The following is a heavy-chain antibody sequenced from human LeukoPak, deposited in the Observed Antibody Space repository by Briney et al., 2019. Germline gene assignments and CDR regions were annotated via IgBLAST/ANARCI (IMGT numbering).Heavy chain of an antibody. J-gene: IGHJ4*02. V-gene: IGHV3-74*01. Sequence: PGGSLRLSCSASGFTFSSYWMHWVRQAPGKGLEWVSHINNDGSRTNYADFVKGRFTISRDNANNSLYLQMNSLRAEDTAVYYCARDYHYYDGSGYYYFFDYWGQGTPVTVSS. CDR1: GFTFSSYW. D-gene: IGHD3-22*01. CDR2: INNDGSRT. CDR3: ARDYHYYDGSGYYYFFDY.